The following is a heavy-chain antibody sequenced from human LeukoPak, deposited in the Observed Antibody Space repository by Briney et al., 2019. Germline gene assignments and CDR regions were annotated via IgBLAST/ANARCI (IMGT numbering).Heavy chain of an antibody. V-gene: IGHV1-2*06. D-gene: IGHD4-11*01. Sequence: ASVKVSCKASGYTFTCYYMHWVRQAPGQGLEWMGRINPNSGGTNYAQKFQGRVTMTRDTSISTAYMELSRLRSDDTAVYYCARDTVTTTTNFNWFDPWGQGTLVTVSS. CDR1: GYTFTCYY. CDR2: INPNSGGT. CDR3: ARDTVTTTTNFNWFDP. J-gene: IGHJ5*02.